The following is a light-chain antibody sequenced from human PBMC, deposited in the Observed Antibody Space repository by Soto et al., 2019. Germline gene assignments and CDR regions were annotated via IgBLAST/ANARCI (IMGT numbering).Light chain of an antibody. J-gene: IGKJ2*01. CDR2: GSS. CDR3: QQFGSSPPYT. Sequence: EVVLTQSPGTLSLSPAERATLSCRASQSVSNNYLAWYQQKPGQSPKLLIFGSSDRATGIPDRFSGSGSGTDFTLTISSLEPEDFAVYYCQQFGSSPPYTFGQGTKLEIK. CDR1: QSVSNNY. V-gene: IGKV3-20*01.